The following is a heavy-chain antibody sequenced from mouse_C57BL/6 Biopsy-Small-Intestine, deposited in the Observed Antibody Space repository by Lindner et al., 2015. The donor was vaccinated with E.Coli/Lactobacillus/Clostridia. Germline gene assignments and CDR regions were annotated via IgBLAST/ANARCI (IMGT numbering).Heavy chain of an antibody. J-gene: IGHJ4*01. CDR3: ARTSWVVVGATRFPPFNY. D-gene: IGHD1-1*02. CDR1: GYTFITSY. Sequence: SVKVSCKASGYTFITSYMHWVRQAPGQGLEWMGMINPNGGSTSSAQKFQGRVIMTRDTSTSTVYMELTSLTSEDTAVYYCARTSWVVVGATRFPPFNYWGQGTLVTVSS. V-gene: IGHV1-64*01. CDR2: INPNGGST.